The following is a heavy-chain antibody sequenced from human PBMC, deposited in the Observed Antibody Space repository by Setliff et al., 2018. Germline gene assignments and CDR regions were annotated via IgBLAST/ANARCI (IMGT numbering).Heavy chain of an antibody. D-gene: IGHD5-18*01. Sequence: SETLSLTCTVSGGSVRGYYWSWIRQPPGKGLEWIGYMYYSGDTNYNPSLESRVTISVDTSKNQFSLELRSVTAADTAVYYCARLPPLHTPMALTFDYWGQGILVTVSS. V-gene: IGHV4-59*08. CDR3: ARLPPLHTPMALTFDY. CDR2: MYYSGDT. J-gene: IGHJ4*02. CDR1: GGSVRGYY.